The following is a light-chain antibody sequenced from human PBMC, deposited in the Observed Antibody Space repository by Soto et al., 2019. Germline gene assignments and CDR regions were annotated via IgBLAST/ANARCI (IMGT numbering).Light chain of an antibody. CDR1: SSDVGGYNY. V-gene: IGLV2-14*01. Sequence: QAVVTQPASVSGSPGQSITISCTGTSSDVGGYNYVSWYQQHPGKAPKLMIYDVSNRPSGVSNRFSGSKSGNTASLTISGLQAEDEADYYCSSYTSSSPLGFGTGTKLTVL. J-gene: IGLJ1*01. CDR3: SSYTSSSPLG. CDR2: DVS.